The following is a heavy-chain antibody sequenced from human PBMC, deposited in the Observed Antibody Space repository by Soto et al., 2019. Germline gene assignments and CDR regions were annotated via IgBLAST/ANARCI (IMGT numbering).Heavy chain of an antibody. CDR3: ARGNLFNYDILTGTPSWSYYMDV. CDR1: GGSISSYY. J-gene: IGHJ6*03. D-gene: IGHD3-9*01. Sequence: SETLSLTCTVSGGSISSYYWSWIRQPPGKGLEWIGYIYYSGSTNYNPSLKSRVTISVDTSKNQFSLKLGSVTAADTAVYYCARGNLFNYDILTGTPSWSYYMDVWGKGTTVTVSS. V-gene: IGHV4-59*01. CDR2: IYYSGST.